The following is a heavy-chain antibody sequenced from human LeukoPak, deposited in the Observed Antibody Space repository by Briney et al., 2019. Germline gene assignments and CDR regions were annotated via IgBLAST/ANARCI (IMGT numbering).Heavy chain of an antibody. Sequence: RPGGSLRLSCAASGFTFSSYAMSWVRQAPGKGLEWVSAISGSGGSTYYADSVKGRFTISRDNSENTLYLQMNSLRAEDTAVYYCAKFLSGSSWSLLGYYYYYGMDVWGQGTTVTVSS. CDR1: GFTFSSYA. CDR3: AKFLSGSSWSLLGYYYYYGMDV. V-gene: IGHV3-23*01. J-gene: IGHJ6*02. D-gene: IGHD6-13*01. CDR2: ISGSGGST.